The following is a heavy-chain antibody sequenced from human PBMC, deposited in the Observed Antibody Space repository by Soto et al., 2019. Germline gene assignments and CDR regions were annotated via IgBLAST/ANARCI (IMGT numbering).Heavy chain of an antibody. V-gene: IGHV4-39*01. D-gene: IGHD4-17*01. Sequence: QLQLQESGPGLVKPSETLSLTCTVSGGSISSSSHYWGWIRQPPGKGLEWIGSAYSSGSTYYNPSLKSRVTRSVDTSKDQFSLRLSSVTAADTAVYYCARRSTTVPYTNWYFDLWGRGTLVTVSS. J-gene: IGHJ2*01. CDR1: GGSISSSSHY. CDR2: AYSSGST. CDR3: ARRSTTVPYTNWYFDL.